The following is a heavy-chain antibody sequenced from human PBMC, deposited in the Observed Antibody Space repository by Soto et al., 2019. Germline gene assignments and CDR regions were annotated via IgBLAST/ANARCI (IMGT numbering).Heavy chain of an antibody. CDR2: LGFDGGGR. V-gene: IGHV3-33*01. CDR3: AREPVGPDYAMDV. Sequence: PGGSLRLSCAASGFSFSSYGMHWVRQTPGKGLEWVAVLGFDGGGRYYADSVKGRFTISRDNSKNRLDLQMDSLRVEDTAMYFCAREPVGPDYAMDVWGQGTTVTVSS. CDR1: GFSFSSYG. J-gene: IGHJ6*02. D-gene: IGHD1-26*01.